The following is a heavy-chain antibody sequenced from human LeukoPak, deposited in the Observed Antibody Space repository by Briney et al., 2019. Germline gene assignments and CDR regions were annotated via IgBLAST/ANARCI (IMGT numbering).Heavy chain of an antibody. J-gene: IGHJ6*03. D-gene: IGHD3-10*01. CDR2: IYTSGST. CDR3: ARVFDSGSQAYFYYMDV. CDR1: GGSISSYY. Sequence: SDTLSLTCTVSGGSISSYYWSWIRQPAGKGLEWIGRIYTSGSTNYNPSLKSRVTMSADTSKNQFSLKVSSVTAADTAVYYCARVFDSGSQAYFYYMDVWGKGTTVTISS. V-gene: IGHV4-4*07.